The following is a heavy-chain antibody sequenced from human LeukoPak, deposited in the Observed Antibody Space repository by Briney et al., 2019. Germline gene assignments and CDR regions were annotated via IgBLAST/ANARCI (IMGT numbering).Heavy chain of an antibody. J-gene: IGHJ4*02. D-gene: IGHD6-13*01. V-gene: IGHV3-7*01. CDR3: ATRSSHTSSWYVYLFWDY. CDR2: INQDGSEK. Sequence: GGSLRLSCAASGFTFSDYWMTWVRQAPGKGLERVANINQDGSEKNYVDSVKGRFTISRDNAKNSLYLQMDSLRAEDTAVYYCATRSSHTSSWYVYLFWDYWGQGALVTVSS. CDR1: GFTFSDYW.